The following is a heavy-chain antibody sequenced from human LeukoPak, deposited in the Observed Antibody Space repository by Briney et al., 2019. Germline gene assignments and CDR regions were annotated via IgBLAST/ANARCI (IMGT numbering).Heavy chain of an antibody. CDR1: GFTFSTYS. CDR3: ATLLGWLDS. V-gene: IGHV3-48*01. D-gene: IGHD2/OR15-2a*01. J-gene: IGHJ5*01. CDR2: ISNSGSTI. Sequence: GGSLRLSCATSGFTFSTYSMNWVRQAPGKGLEWVSYISNSGSTIYYADSVKGRFTISRDNAKSSLYLQVNSLRAEDTAVYYCATLLGWLDSWGQGTLVTVSS.